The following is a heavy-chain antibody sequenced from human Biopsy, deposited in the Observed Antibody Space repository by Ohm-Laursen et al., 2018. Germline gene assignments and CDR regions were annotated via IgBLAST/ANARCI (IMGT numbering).Heavy chain of an antibody. CDR3: ARGRPNFGSGFFVIPVFYFDS. CDR2: INHGGTT. D-gene: IGHD3-3*01. Sequence: GTLSLTCGVYGGSFRDDYWTWIRQPPGKGLEWIGEINHGGTTKYYNPSLRSRASISKDTSKNQFSLRLTSVTAGDTALYFCARGRPNFGSGFFVIPVFYFDSWGQGTLVTVSS. V-gene: IGHV4-34*01. CDR1: GGSFRDDY. J-gene: IGHJ4*02.